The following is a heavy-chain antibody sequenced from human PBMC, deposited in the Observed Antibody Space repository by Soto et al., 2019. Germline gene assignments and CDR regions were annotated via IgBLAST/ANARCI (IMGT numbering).Heavy chain of an antibody. Sequence: QLQLQESGPGLVKPSETLSLTCTVSGGSISSSSYYWGWIRQPPGKGLEWIGSIYYSGSTYYNPSLKSRVTISVDTSKNQFSLKLSSVTAEDTAVYYCASPTTYGDYVWYFDYWGQGTLVTVSS. CDR3: ASPTTYGDYVWYFDY. CDR1: GGSISSSSYY. CDR2: IYYSGST. J-gene: IGHJ4*02. V-gene: IGHV4-39*01. D-gene: IGHD4-17*01.